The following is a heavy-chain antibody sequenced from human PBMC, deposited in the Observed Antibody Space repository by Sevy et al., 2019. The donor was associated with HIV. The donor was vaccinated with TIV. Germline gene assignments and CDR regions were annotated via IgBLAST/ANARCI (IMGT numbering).Heavy chain of an antibody. J-gene: IGHJ4*02. Sequence: GGSLRLSCAASGFTFSSYAMHWVRQAPGKGLEWVAVISYDGSNKYYADSVKGRFTISRDNSKNTLYLQMNSLRAEDTDVYYCASIYYDFWSGYYDPLDYWGQGTLVTVSS. CDR2: ISYDGSNK. CDR1: GFTFSSYA. CDR3: ASIYYDFWSGYYDPLDY. D-gene: IGHD3-3*01. V-gene: IGHV3-30-3*01.